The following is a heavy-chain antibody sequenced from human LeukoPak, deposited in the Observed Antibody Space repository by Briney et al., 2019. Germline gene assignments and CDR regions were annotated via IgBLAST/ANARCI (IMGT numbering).Heavy chain of an antibody. Sequence: SQTLSLTCTVSGGSISSGGYYWSWIRQHPGKGLEWIGYIYYSGSTYYNPSLKSRVTISVDTSKNQFSLKLSSVTAADTAVYYCARYYGGKVGWFDPWGQGTLVTVSS. D-gene: IGHD4-23*01. CDR2: IYYSGST. CDR1: GGSISSGGYY. V-gene: IGHV4-31*03. J-gene: IGHJ5*02. CDR3: ARYYGGKVGWFDP.